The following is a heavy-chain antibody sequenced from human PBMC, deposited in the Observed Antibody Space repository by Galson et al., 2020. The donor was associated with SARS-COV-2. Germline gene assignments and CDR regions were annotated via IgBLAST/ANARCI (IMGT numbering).Heavy chain of an antibody. CDR3: TRGHQGVGPAPVLGLGPFYSYYYMGV. CDR2: INFGGAT. J-gene: IGHJ6*03. V-gene: IGHV4-34*01. CDR1: GGSFSGYS. D-gene: IGHD2-2*01. Sequence: SETLSLTCTVYGGSFSGYSWTWIRQAHGKGLEWIGVINFGGATTYSPSLRSRVTLSVDTSKNQFSLKLRSVSAADPALYYCTRGHQGVGPAPVLGLGPFYSYYYMGVSGQGTADTVSS.